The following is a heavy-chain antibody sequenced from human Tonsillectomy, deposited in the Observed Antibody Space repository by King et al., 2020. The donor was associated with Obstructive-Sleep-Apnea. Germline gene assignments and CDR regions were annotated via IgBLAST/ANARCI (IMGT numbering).Heavy chain of an antibody. V-gene: IGHV3-11*01. J-gene: IGHJ4*02. CDR3: ARVDIVVVVAATGDDY. CDR1: GFTFSDYY. D-gene: IGHD2-15*01. Sequence: VQLVESGGGLVKPGGSLRLSCAASGFTFSDYYMSWIRQAPGKWLEWVSYISCSGSTIYYADSGKGRFTISRDNAKNSLYLQMNSLRAEDTAVYYCARVDIVVVVAATGDDYWGQGTLVTVSS. CDR2: ISCSGSTI.